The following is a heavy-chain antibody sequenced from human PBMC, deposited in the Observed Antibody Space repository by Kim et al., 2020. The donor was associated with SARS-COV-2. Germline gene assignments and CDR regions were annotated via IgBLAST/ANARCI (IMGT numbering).Heavy chain of an antibody. D-gene: IGHD3-10*01. CDR2: MNPNSGNT. CDR3: ARAVWFRELLPRYYFDY. Sequence: ASVKVSCKASGYTFTSYDINWVRQATGQGLEWMGWMNPNSGNTGYAQKFQGRVTMTRNTSISTAYMALSSLRSEDTAVYYCARAVWFRELLPRYYFDYWGQGTLVTVSS. J-gene: IGHJ4*02. V-gene: IGHV1-8*01. CDR1: GYTFTSYD.